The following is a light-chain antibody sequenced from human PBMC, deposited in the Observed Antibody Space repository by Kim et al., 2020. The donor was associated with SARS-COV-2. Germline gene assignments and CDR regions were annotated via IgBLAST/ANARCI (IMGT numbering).Light chain of an antibody. Sequence: DIQMTQSPSTLSASVGDRVTITRRASQSISGWLAWYQQKPGKAPKLLIYDASSLESGVPSRFSGSGSGTEFTLTISSLQPDDFATYYCQQYNTYPYTFGQGTKLEIK. CDR3: QQYNTYPYT. J-gene: IGKJ2*01. CDR1: QSISGW. V-gene: IGKV1-5*01. CDR2: DAS.